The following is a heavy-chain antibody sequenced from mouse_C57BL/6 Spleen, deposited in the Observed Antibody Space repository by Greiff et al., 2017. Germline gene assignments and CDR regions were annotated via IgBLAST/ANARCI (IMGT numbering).Heavy chain of an antibody. D-gene: IGHD1-1*01. V-gene: IGHV5-4*01. CDR3: ARDGKYYGSSYDV. J-gene: IGHJ1*03. CDR2: ISDGGSYT. CDR1: GFTFSSYA. Sequence: EVKLMESGGGLVKPGGSLKLSCAASGFTFSSYAMSWVRQTPEKRLDWVATISDGGSYTYYPDNVKGRFTISRDNAKNNLYLQMSHLKSEDTAMYYCARDGKYYGSSYDVWGTGTTVTVSS.